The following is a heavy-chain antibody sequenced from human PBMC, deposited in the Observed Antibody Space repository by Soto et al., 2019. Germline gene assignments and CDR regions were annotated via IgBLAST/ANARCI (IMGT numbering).Heavy chain of an antibody. V-gene: IGHV2-5*02. J-gene: IGHJ5*02. Sequence: QITLKESGPTLVKPTETLTLTCTFSGFSLSTSGVGVAWIRQPPGRALEWLALIYWDDDRRYNPSLKSRLTINMGTSKDHLVLTMTNMDPVDTGTYYCAHRVIWRPSDWTLGWYDPWGQGTPVIVDS. CDR1: GFSLSTSGVG. D-gene: IGHD3-9*01. CDR2: IYWDDDR. CDR3: AHRVIWRPSDWTLGWYDP.